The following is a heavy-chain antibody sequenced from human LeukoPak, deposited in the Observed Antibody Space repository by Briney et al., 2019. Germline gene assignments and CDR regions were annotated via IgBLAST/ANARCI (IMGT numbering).Heavy chain of an antibody. J-gene: IGHJ3*02. CDR3: ARAQNSGYAWAAFDI. Sequence: ASETLSLTCAVYRGSFSGFWSWIRHPAGKGLEWIGEIHHTGSTKYNPSLTSRVTMSVETSKNQFSLNLSSVTAADTAVYYCARAQNSGYAWAAFDIWGQGTMVTVSS. V-gene: IGHV4-34*01. CDR2: IHHTGST. CDR1: RGSFSGF. D-gene: IGHD5-12*01.